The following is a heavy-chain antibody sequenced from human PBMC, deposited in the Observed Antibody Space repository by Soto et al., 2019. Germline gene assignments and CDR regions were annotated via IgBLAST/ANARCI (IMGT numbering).Heavy chain of an antibody. CDR3: ARKNSGSYSGLDY. J-gene: IGHJ4*02. Sequence: SETLSLTCTVSGGSISSYYWSWIRQPPGKGLEWIGYIYYSGSTNYNPSLKSRVTISVDTSKNQFSLKLSSVTVADTAVYYCARKNSGSYSGLDYWGQGTLVTVSS. D-gene: IGHD1-26*01. CDR1: GGSISSYY. V-gene: IGHV4-59*01. CDR2: IYYSGST.